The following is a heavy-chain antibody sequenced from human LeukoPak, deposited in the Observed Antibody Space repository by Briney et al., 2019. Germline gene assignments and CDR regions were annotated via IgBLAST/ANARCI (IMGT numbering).Heavy chain of an antibody. J-gene: IGHJ4*02. V-gene: IGHV4-39*06. D-gene: IGHD1-1*01. Sequence: PSETLSLTCTVSGGSISSSSYYWGWIRQPPGKGLEWIGSIYYSGSTYYNPSLKSRVTISVDTSKNQFPLKLSSVTAADTAVYYCARGTSYWYWKYDYWGGGALVTVSS. CDR2: IYYSGST. CDR1: GGSISSSSYY. CDR3: ARGTSYWYWKYDY.